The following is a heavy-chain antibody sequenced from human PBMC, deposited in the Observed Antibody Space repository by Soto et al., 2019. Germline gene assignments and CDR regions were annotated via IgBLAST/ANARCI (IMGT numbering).Heavy chain of an antibody. V-gene: IGHV3-30*18. CDR2: ISYDGSNK. CDR3: AKELLAVYYYGMDV. CDR1: GFTFSSYG. Sequence: QVQLVESGGGVVQPGRSLRLSCAASGFTFSSYGMHWVRQAPGKGLEWVAVISYDGSNKYYADSVKGRFTISRDNSKNTLYLQMNRLRAEDTAVYYCAKELLAVYYYGMDVWGQGTTVTVSS. J-gene: IGHJ6*02. D-gene: IGHD2-21*02.